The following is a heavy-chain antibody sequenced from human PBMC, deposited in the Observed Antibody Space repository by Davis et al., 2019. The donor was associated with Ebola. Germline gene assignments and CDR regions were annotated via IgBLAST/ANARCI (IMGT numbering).Heavy chain of an antibody. CDR1: GYTFTNYY. J-gene: IGHJ5*02. Sequence: ASVKVSCKASGYTFTNYYMHWVRQAPGQGLEWMGMINPNDGRTIYAQKFQGRVTITRDTSASTAYMELSSLRSEDTAVYYCARDRGFEVFGVVITPGWFDPWGQGTLVTVSS. CDR2: INPNDGRT. D-gene: IGHD3-3*01. V-gene: IGHV1-46*01. CDR3: ARDRGFEVFGVVITPGWFDP.